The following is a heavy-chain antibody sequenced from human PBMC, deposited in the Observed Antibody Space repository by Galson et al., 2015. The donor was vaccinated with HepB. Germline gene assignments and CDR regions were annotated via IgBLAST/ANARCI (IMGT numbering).Heavy chain of an antibody. CDR3: ARVAVAGIYLDY. J-gene: IGHJ4*02. CDR1: TFIFSTYS. Sequence: SLRLSCAASTFIFSTYSMNWVRQAPGKGLEWVSYISSSSTTIYYADSVKGRFTISRDNAKNTLYLQMNSLRAEDTAIFYCARVAVAGIYLDYWGRGTLVTVSS. D-gene: IGHD6-19*01. CDR2: ISSSSTTI. V-gene: IGHV3-48*04.